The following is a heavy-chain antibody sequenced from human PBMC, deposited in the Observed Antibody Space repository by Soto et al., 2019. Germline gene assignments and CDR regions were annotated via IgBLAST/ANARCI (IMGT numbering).Heavy chain of an antibody. V-gene: IGHV3-30*18. CDR1: GFTFSSYG. Sequence: QVQLVESGGGVVQPGRSLRLSCASSGFTFSSYGMHWVRQAPGKGLEWVAVISYDGSNKYDAESVKGRFTISRDNSKNTLYLQMNSLRAEDTAVYYCAKDRHGVRSITMVRGVLGHWGQGTLVTVSS. CDR3: AKDRHGVRSITMVRGVLGH. D-gene: IGHD3-10*01. CDR2: ISYDGSNK. J-gene: IGHJ4*02.